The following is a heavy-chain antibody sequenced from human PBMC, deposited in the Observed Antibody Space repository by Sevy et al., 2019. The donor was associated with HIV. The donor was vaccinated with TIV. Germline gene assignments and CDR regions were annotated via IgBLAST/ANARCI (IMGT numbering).Heavy chain of an antibody. CDR2: IYYTGST. D-gene: IGHD2-8*02. CDR1: AGSISSRSYY. Sequence: SETLSLTCTVSAGSISSRSYYWGWIRQPPGKGLEWIGSIYYTGSTYYHPSLKSRVTISVDTSKNQFSLKVSSVTAADTAVYYCARQVPAGAYYMDVWGKGTTVTVSS. J-gene: IGHJ6*03. V-gene: IGHV4-39*01. CDR3: ARQVPAGAYYMDV.